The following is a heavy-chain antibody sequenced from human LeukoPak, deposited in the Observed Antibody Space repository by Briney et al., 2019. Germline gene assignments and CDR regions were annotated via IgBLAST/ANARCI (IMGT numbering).Heavy chain of an antibody. V-gene: IGHV4-4*02. D-gene: IGHD2-2*01. J-gene: IGHJ4*02. CDR3: LRIYCSNTRCHYFDS. CDR2: IYHAGTT. Sequence: SGTLALTCAVSGASISRSNWWSWARRPPGKGLEWIGEIYHAGTTNYNPSLESRVTISVDNSRNQFSLKLTSVTAADTAVYYCLRIYCSNTRCHYFDSWGQGTLVTVSS. CDR1: GASISRSNW.